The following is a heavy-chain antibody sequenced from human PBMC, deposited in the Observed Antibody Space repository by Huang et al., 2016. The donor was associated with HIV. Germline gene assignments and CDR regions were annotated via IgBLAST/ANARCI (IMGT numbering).Heavy chain of an antibody. J-gene: IGHJ4*02. V-gene: IGHV5-51*01. D-gene: IGHD6-6*01. Sequence: VQLVQSGAEVKKPGESLKISCKGSGYSFSSYWIAWVRQMPGKGLEWLGIIVPDDSDTTYGPSFEGQVTISADKSIGTAYLQWSSLKASDTAMYYCARRFSSSSGYFDYWGQGSLVTVSS. CDR1: GYSFSSYW. CDR2: IVPDDSDT. CDR3: ARRFSSSSGYFDY.